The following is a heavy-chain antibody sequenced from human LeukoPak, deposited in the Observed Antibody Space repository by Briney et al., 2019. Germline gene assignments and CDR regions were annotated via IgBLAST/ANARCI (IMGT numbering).Heavy chain of an antibody. J-gene: IGHJ4*02. V-gene: IGHV5-10-1*01. Sequence: GESLKISCKGSGYSFTSYWISWVRQMPGKGLEWMGRIDPSDSYTNYSPSFQGHVTISADKSTSTAYLQWSSLKATDSAMYYCAKHVPITMVRGATSNPFEYWGQGTLVTVSS. CDR1: GYSFTSYW. CDR3: AKHVPITMVRGATSNPFEY. D-gene: IGHD3-10*01. CDR2: IDPSDSYT.